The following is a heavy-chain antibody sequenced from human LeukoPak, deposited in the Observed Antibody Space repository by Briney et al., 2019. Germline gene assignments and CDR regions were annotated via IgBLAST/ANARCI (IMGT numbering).Heavy chain of an antibody. Sequence: GSVKVSCKASGYTFTSYGISWVRQAPGQGLEWMGWISAYNGNTNYAQKLQGRVTMTTDTSTSTAYMELRSLRSDDTAVYYCARDPGGSYLVAYFDYWGQGTLVTVSS. CDR1: GYTFTSYG. D-gene: IGHD1-26*01. J-gene: IGHJ4*02. CDR3: ARDPGGSYLVAYFDY. CDR2: ISAYNGNT. V-gene: IGHV1-18*01.